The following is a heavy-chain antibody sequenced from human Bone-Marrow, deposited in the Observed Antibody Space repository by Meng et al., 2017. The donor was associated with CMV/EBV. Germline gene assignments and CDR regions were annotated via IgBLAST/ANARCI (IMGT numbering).Heavy chain of an antibody. V-gene: IGHV4-30-4*08. CDR3: ARGSLYYYDSSGYYPLTG. D-gene: IGHD3-22*01. CDR1: GGSISSGDYY. Sequence: SETPSLTCTVSGGSISSGDYYWSWIRQPPGKGLEWIGYIYYSGSTYYNPSLKSRVTISVDTSKNQFSLKLSSVTAADTAVYYCARGSLYYYDSSGYYPLTGWGQGTLVTVSS. J-gene: IGHJ4*02. CDR2: IYYSGST.